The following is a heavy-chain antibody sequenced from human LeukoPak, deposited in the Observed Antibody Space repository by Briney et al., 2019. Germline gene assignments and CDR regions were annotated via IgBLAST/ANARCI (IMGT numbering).Heavy chain of an antibody. D-gene: IGHD1-26*01. V-gene: IGHV4-39*01. J-gene: IGHJ3*02. CDR2: IYYSGST. Sequence: KPSETLSLTCTVSGGSISSSTYYWGWIRQPPGKGLEWIGSIYYSGSTYYNPSLKSRVTTSVDTSKNQFSLKLNSVTAADTAVYYCATPYSGGYHGLDIWGQGTMVTVSS. CDR3: ATPYSGGYHGLDI. CDR1: GGSISSSTYY.